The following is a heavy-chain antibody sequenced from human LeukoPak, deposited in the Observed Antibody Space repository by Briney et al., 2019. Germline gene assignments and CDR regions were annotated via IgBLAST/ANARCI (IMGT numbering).Heavy chain of an antibody. D-gene: IGHD2-2*01. CDR3: ASELFVVAPAAIDAFDI. J-gene: IGHJ3*02. CDR2: ISGSGGST. Sequence: GGSLRLSCAASGFTFSSYAMSWVRQAPGKGLEWVSAISGSGGSTYYADSVKGRFTISRDNAKNSLYLQMNSLRAEDTAVYYCASELFVVAPAAIDAFDIWGQGTMVTVSS. V-gene: IGHV3-23*01. CDR1: GFTFSSYA.